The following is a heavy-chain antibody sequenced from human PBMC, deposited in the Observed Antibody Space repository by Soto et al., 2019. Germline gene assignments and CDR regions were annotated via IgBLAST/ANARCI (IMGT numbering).Heavy chain of an antibody. Sequence: ASVRVSCKASGYTFTSYGISWVRQAPGQGLEWMGWISAYNGNTNYAQKLQGRVTMTTDTSTSTAYMELRSLRSDDTAVYYCARPGGYCSGGSCWFDYWGQGTLVTVSS. CDR1: GYTFTSYG. D-gene: IGHD2-15*01. J-gene: IGHJ4*02. V-gene: IGHV1-18*01. CDR3: ARPGGYCSGGSCWFDY. CDR2: ISAYNGNT.